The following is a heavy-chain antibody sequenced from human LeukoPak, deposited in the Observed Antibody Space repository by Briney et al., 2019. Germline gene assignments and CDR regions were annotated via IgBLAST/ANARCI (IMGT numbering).Heavy chain of an antibody. V-gene: IGHV4-34*01. J-gene: IGHJ3*02. D-gene: IGHD3-3*01. CDR3: ARGGVGSPITIFGVVIRKGSAFDI. CDR2: INHSGST. CDR1: GGSFSGYY. Sequence: SETLSLTCAVYGGSFSGYYWSWIRQPPGKGREWIGEINHSGSTNYNPSLKSRVTISVDTSKNQFSLKLSSVTAADTAVYYCARGGVGSPITIFGVVIRKGSAFDIWGQGTMVTVSS.